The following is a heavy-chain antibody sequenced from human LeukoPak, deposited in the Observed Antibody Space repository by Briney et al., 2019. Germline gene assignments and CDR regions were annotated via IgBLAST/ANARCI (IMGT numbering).Heavy chain of an antibody. CDR2: ISGSGGST. Sequence: PGGSLRLSCAASGFTFSSYAMSWVRQAPGKGLECVSAISGSGGSTYYADSVQGRFTVSRDNSKNTLYLQMNSLRAEDTAVYYCAKRGSYYYDSSGSLFDYWGQGTLVTVSS. V-gene: IGHV3-23*01. CDR3: AKRGSYYYDSSGSLFDY. CDR1: GFTFSSYA. D-gene: IGHD3-22*01. J-gene: IGHJ4*02.